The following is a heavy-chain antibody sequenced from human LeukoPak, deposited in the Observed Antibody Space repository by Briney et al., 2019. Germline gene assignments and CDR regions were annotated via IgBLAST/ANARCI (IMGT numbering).Heavy chain of an antibody. Sequence: PSETLSLTCTVSGGSISSSSYYWGWIRQPPGKGLEWIGSIYYSGSTYYNPSLKSRVTISVDTSKNQFSLKLSSVTAADTAVYYCAREDRDGYNYYYYYGMDVWGQGTTVTVSS. CDR1: GGSISSSSYY. D-gene: IGHD5-24*01. J-gene: IGHJ6*02. CDR3: AREDRDGYNYYYYYGMDV. CDR2: IYYSGST. V-gene: IGHV4-39*07.